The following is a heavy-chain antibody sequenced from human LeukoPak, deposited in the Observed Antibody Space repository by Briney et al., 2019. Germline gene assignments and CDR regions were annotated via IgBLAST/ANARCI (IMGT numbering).Heavy chain of an antibody. J-gene: IGHJ6*03. Sequence: GGSLRLSCAASGFTFDDYAMHWVRQAPGKGLEWVSGISWNSGSIGYADTVKGRFTTSRDNAKNSLYLQMNSLRAEDTALYYCAKDSGGGHYYYYMDVWGKGSTVTISS. CDR3: AKDSGGGHYYYYMDV. V-gene: IGHV3-9*01. D-gene: IGHD3-16*01. CDR2: ISWNSGSI. CDR1: GFTFDDYA.